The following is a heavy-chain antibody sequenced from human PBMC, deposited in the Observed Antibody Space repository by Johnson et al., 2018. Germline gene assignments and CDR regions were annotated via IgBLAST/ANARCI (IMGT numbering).Heavy chain of an antibody. D-gene: IGHD3/OR15-3a*01. CDR1: GFTFSSYS. V-gene: IGHV3-21*01. CDR2: ISSSSSYI. CDR3: GGGLWTGYYYYYMDV. J-gene: IGHJ6*03. Sequence: VQLVESGGGLVKPGGSLRLSCAASGFTFSSYSMNWVRQAPGKGLEWVSSISSSSSYIYYADSVKGRFTISRDNAKNSLYLQMNSRRAEDTAVYYGGGGLWTGYYYYYMDVWGKGTTVTVSS.